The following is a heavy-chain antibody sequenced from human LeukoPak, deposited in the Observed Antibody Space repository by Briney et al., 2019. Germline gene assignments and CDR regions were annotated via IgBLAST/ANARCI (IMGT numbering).Heavy chain of an antibody. CDR1: GFTFSSYA. CDR3: AKRSVYYGSGSYSYYFDY. Sequence: GGSLRLSCAASGFTFSSYAMSWVRQAPGRGLEWVSAISGSGGSTYYADSVKGRFTISRDNSKNTLYLQMNSLRTEDTAVYYCAKRSVYYGSGSYSYYFDYWGQGTLVTVSS. D-gene: IGHD3-10*01. J-gene: IGHJ4*02. CDR2: ISGSGGST. V-gene: IGHV3-23*01.